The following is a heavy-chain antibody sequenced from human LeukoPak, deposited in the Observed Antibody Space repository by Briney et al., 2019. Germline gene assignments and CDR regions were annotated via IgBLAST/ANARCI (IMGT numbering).Heavy chain of an antibody. CDR2: ISAYNGNT. CDR3: ARAPYGYCSSTSCYRLDY. D-gene: IGHD2-2*02. J-gene: IGHJ4*02. V-gene: IGHV1-18*01. Sequence: GASVKVSCKASGYTFTSYGINWVRQAPGQGLEWMGWISAYNGNTNYAQKLQGRVAMTTDTSTSTAYMELRSLRSEDTAVYYCARAPYGYCSSTSCYRLDYWGQGTLVTVSS. CDR1: GYTFTSYG.